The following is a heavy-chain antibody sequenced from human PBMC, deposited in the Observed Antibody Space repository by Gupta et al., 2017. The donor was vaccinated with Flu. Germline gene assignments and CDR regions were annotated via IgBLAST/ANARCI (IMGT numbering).Heavy chain of an antibody. J-gene: IGHJ4*02. CDR3: ARDRAFDY. V-gene: IGHV3-21*01. CDR2: ISSSSSYI. CDR1: S. Sequence: SMNWVRQAPGKGLEWVSSISSSSSYIYYADSVKGRFTISRDNAKNSLYLQMNSLRAEDTAVYYCARDRAFDYWGQGTLVTVSS.